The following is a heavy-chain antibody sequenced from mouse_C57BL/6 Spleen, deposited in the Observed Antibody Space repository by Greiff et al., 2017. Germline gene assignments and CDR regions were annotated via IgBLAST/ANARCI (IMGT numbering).Heavy chain of an antibody. CDR3: AIKITTVVSYWYFDV. CDR2: IWSGGST. V-gene: IGHV2-2*01. Sequence: VKLQESGPGLVQPSQSLSITCTVSGFSLTSYGVHWVRQSPGKGLEWLGVIWSGGSTDYNAAFISRLSISKDNSKSQVFFKMNSLQADDTAIYYCAIKITTVVSYWYFDVWGTGTTVTVAS. J-gene: IGHJ1*03. D-gene: IGHD1-1*01. CDR1: GFSLTSYG.